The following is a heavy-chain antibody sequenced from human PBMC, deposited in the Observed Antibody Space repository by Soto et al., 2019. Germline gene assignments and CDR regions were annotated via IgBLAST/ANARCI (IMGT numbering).Heavy chain of an antibody. CDR3: ARDLYDGYSYGSFDY. Sequence: GGSLRLSCAASGFTFSNYSVHWVRQAPCKGLEWLTLISYDGINKYYADSVKGRFTVSRDNSRKTLYLQMNSLRAEDTAIYYCARDLYDGYSYGSFDYFGQRTLVAFCS. J-gene: IGHJ4*02. CDR1: GFTFSNYS. D-gene: IGHD5-18*01. V-gene: IGHV3-30-3*01. CDR2: ISYDGINK.